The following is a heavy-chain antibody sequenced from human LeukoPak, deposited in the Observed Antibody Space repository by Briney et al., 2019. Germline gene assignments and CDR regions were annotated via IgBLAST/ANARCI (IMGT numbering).Heavy chain of an antibody. CDR2: ISSSSSTI. D-gene: IGHD1-26*01. J-gene: IGHJ4*02. V-gene: IGHV3-48*04. Sequence: GGSLRLSCAASGFTFSSYSMNWVRQAPGKGLEWVSYISSSSSTIYYADSVKGRFTFSRDNAKNSLYLQMNSLRAEDTAVYYCARDQTDWQWELLMDYWGQGTLVTVSS. CDR1: GFTFSSYS. CDR3: ARDQTDWQWELLMDY.